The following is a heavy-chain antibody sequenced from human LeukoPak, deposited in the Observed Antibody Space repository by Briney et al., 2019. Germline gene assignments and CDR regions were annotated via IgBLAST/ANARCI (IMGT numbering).Heavy chain of an antibody. CDR1: GFTVSSNY. CDR3: AGDLGYSGYDDAFDI. CDR2: IYSGGST. V-gene: IGHV3-53*01. D-gene: IGHD5-12*01. J-gene: IGHJ3*02. Sequence: PGGSLRLSCAASGFTVSSNYMSWVRQAPGKGLEWVSVIYSGGSTYYADSVKGRFTTSRDNFKNTLYLQMNNLRAEDTAVYYCAGDLGYSGYDDAFDIWGQGTMVTVSS.